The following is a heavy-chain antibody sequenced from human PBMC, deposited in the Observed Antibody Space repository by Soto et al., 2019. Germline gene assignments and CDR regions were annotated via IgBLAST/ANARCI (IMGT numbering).Heavy chain of an antibody. CDR1: GYTFTSYD. V-gene: IGHV1-8*01. CDR2: MNPNSGNT. Sequence: ASVKVSCKASGYTFTSYDINWVRQATGQGLEWVGWMNPNSGNTGYAQKFQGRVTMTRNTSISTAYMELSSLRSEDTAVYYCARERITMVRGRARTLTIFDPWGQGTLVTVYS. D-gene: IGHD3-10*01. J-gene: IGHJ5*02. CDR3: ARERITMVRGRARTLTIFDP.